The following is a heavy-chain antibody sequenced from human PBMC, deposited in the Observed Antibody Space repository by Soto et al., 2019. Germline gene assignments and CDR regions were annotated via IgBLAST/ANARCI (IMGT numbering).Heavy chain of an antibody. CDR1: GFTFSSYG. V-gene: IGHV3-30*18. CDR3: AKDSGYSSSWYTPGFDY. Sequence: GGSLRLSCAASGFTFSSYGMHWVRQAPGKGLEWVAVISYDGSNKYYADSVKGRFTISRDNSKNTLYLQMNSLRAEDTAVYYCAKDSGYSSSWYTPGFDYWGQGTLVTVSS. D-gene: IGHD6-13*01. CDR2: ISYDGSNK. J-gene: IGHJ4*02.